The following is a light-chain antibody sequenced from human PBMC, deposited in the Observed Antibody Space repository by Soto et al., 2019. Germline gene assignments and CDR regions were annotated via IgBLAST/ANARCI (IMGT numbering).Light chain of an antibody. V-gene: IGLV3-21*04. J-gene: IGLJ2*01. CDR1: NIGSKS. CDR2: YDS. Sequence: SYELTQPPSVSVAPGKTARITCGGNNIGSKSVHWYQQKPGQAPVLVIYYDSDRPSGIPERFSGSNSGNTATLTISRVEAGDEADYYCHVWDSSSDGVVFGGGTKLTVL. CDR3: HVWDSSSDGVV.